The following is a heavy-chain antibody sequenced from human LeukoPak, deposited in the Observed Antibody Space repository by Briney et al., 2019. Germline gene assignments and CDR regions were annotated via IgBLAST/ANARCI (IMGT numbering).Heavy chain of an antibody. CDR2: ISGSGDST. V-gene: IGHV3-23*01. Sequence: GRSLRLSCAASGFTFSSYAMHWVRQAPGKGLEWVSEISGSGDSTFYADSVKGRFTISRDNSKNTLYLQMNSLRAEDTAVYYCAKRAVAIAATSWFDYWGQGTLVTVSS. D-gene: IGHD2-15*01. CDR1: GFTFSSYA. CDR3: AKRAVAIAATSWFDY. J-gene: IGHJ4*02.